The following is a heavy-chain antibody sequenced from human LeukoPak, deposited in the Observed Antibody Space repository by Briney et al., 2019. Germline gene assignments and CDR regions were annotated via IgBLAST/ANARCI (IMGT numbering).Heavy chain of an antibody. CDR1: GFTFSSSW. V-gene: IGHV3-7*01. CDR2: IKQDGSEK. J-gene: IGHJ3*02. CDR3: AREPGIGYAFDI. D-gene: IGHD2-21*01. Sequence: GGSLRLSCVVSGFTFSSSWMTWVRQAPGEGLEWVANIKQDGSEKHYVDSVKGRFTISRDNAKNSVYPQMNSLRAEDTAVYYCAREPGIGYAFDIWGQGTMVTVSS.